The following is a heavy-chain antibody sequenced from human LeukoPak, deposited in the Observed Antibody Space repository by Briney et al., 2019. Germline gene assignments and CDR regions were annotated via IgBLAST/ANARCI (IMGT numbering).Heavy chain of an antibody. V-gene: IGHV3-53*01. CDR1: GFTVSSNY. D-gene: IGHD1-26*01. J-gene: IGHJ4*02. CDR2: IYSGGST. Sequence: GGSLRLSCAASGFTVSSNYMSWVRQAPGKGLEWVSVIYSGGSTYYADSVKGRFTISRDNSKNTLYLQMNSLRAEDTAVYYCARGNSGSYYGFDYWGQGTLVTVSS. CDR3: ARGNSGSYYGFDY.